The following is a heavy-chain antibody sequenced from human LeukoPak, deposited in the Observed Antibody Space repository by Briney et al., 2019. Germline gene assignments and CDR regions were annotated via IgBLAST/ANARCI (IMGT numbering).Heavy chain of an antibody. CDR1: GFTFSSHA. CDR2: IWHDGSKT. J-gene: IGHJ4*02. Sequence: SGGSLRLSCAASGFTFSSHAMHWVRQAPGKGLDWVAVIWHDGSKTYYADSVKGRFTISRDNSKNTLYLQMNSLRAEDTAVFYCVRGSPNSGSQYGYWGQGTLVTVSS. CDR3: VRGSPNSGSQYGY. V-gene: IGHV3-33*08. D-gene: IGHD1-26*01.